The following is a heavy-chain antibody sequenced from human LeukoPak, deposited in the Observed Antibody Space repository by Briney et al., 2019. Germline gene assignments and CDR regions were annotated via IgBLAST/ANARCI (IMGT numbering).Heavy chain of an antibody. CDR1: GYTFTNYD. CDR3: AGLIAVAGTGSGY. Sequence: ASVKVSCKASGYTFTNYDINWVRQATGQGLEWMGWMNPNSGNTGYAQKFQGRVTITADESTSTAYMELSSLRSEDTAVYYCAGLIAVAGTGSGYWGQGTLVTVSS. CDR2: MNPNSGNT. J-gene: IGHJ4*02. D-gene: IGHD6-19*01. V-gene: IGHV1-8*01.